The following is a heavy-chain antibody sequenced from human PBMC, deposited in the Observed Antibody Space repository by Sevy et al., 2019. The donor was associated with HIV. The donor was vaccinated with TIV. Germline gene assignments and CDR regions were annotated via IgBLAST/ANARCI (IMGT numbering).Heavy chain of an antibody. Sequence: GGSLRLSCAASGFTFSSYSMNWVRQAPGKGLEWVSSISSSSSYIYYADSVKGRFTISRDNAKNSLYLQMNSLRAEDMAVYYCARVGYCSSTSCYYFDYWGQGTLVTVSS. CDR3: ARVGYCSSTSCYYFDY. CDR1: GFTFSSYS. V-gene: IGHV3-21*01. D-gene: IGHD2-2*01. CDR2: ISSSSSYI. J-gene: IGHJ4*02.